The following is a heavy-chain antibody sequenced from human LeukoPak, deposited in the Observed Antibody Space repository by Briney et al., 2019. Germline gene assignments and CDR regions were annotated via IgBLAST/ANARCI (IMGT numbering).Heavy chain of an antibody. CDR1: GYTFTSYG. CDR3: AREYQPLQVYYFDY. Sequence: ASVKVSCKAFGYTFTSYGISWVRQAPGQGLEWMGWISAYNGNTNYAQKLQGRVTMTTDTSTSTAYMELRSLRSDDTAVYYCAREYQPLQVYYFDYWGQGTLVTVSS. J-gene: IGHJ4*02. V-gene: IGHV1-18*01. D-gene: IGHD2-2*01. CDR2: ISAYNGNT.